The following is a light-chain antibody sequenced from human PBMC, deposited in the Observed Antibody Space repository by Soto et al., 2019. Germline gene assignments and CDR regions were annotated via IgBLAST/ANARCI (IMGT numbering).Light chain of an antibody. CDR1: SSDVGGYNY. Sequence: SALTQPASVSGSPGQSITISCTGTSSDVGGYNYVSWYQQHPGKAPKLMIYDVNNRPSGVSNRFSGSKSGNTASLTISGLQAEDEADYSCSSYTSRSTVLFGGGTKLTVL. CDR3: SSYTSRSTVL. CDR2: DVN. J-gene: IGLJ2*01. V-gene: IGLV2-14*01.